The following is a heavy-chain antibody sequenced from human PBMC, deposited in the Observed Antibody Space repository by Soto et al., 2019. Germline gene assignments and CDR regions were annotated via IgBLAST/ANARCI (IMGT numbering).Heavy chain of an antibody. J-gene: IGHJ6*02. CDR2: IDPSDSYT. Sequence: GESLKISCKGSGYSFTSYWISWVRQMPGKGLEWMGRIDPSDSYTNYSPSFQGHVTISADKSISTAYLQWSSLRASDTAMYYCARHLWLTPFLNGMDVWGQGTTVTVSS. CDR1: GYSFTSYW. CDR3: ARHLWLTPFLNGMDV. V-gene: IGHV5-10-1*01. D-gene: IGHD3-3*02.